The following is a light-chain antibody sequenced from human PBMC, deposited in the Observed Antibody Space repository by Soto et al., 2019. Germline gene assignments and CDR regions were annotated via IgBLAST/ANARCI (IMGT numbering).Light chain of an antibody. CDR3: SSYTSSSIRV. CDR1: SSDVGGYKY. CDR2: DIR. J-gene: IGLJ1*01. V-gene: IGLV2-14*03. Sequence: QSVLTQPASVSGSPGQSITISCTGTSSDVGGYKYVSWYQQHPGKAPKLMIYDIRNRPSGVSNRFSGSKSGNTASLTISGLQAEDEADYYCSSYTSSSIRVFGTGTKVTVL.